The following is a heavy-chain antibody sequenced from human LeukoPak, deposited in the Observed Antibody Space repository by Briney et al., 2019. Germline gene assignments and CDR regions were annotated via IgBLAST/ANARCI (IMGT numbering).Heavy chain of an antibody. J-gene: IGHJ4*02. V-gene: IGHV3-7*01. CDR2: INEGGSQG. CDR1: GFTFSSHW. Sequence: GGSQRLFCAASGFTFSSHWMTWPRQATEGGRERVANINEGGSQGYYVDSVKGRFTISRDNAKNSLYLQMNSLRAEDTAVYYSARDIPRGASYLDYWGQGTLVTVYS. D-gene: IGHD3-16*02. CDR3: ARDIPRGASYLDY.